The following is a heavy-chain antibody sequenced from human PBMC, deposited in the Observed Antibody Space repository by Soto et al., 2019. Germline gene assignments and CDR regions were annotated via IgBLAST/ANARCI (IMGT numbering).Heavy chain of an antibody. V-gene: IGHV3-30*18. CDR3: AKERDAEGSSGEFVFDI. J-gene: IGHJ3*02. CDR1: GFTFSSYG. D-gene: IGHD6-19*01. CDR2: ISYDGSNK. Sequence: QVQLVESGGGVVQPGRSLRLSCAASGFTFSSYGMHWVRQAPGKWLEWVAVISYDGSNKYYADSVKGRFTISRDNSKNTLHLQMNIVRAEDTAVWYWAKERDAEGSSGEFVFDIWGQGTMVTVSS.